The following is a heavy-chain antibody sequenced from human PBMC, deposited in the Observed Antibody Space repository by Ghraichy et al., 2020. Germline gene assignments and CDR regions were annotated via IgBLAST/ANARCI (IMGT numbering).Heavy chain of an antibody. CDR1: GLTVNRYS. CDR2: ISSSSSNI. V-gene: IGHV3-21*01. J-gene: IGHJ3*02. D-gene: IGHD3-22*01. CDR3: TRDVLPPFDYDTSPQGAFDI. Sequence: GGSLRLSCAASGLTVNRYSMNWVRQAPGKGLEWVSSISSSSSNIYYADSVKGRFTISRDDAKNSLYLQMDSLRAEDTAVYYCTRDVLPPFDYDTSPQGAFDIWGQGTMVTVSS.